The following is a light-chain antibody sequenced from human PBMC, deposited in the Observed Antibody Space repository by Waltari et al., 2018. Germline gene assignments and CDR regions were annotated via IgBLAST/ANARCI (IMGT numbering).Light chain of an antibody. J-gene: IGKJ4*01. CDR2: KVS. CDR3: MQGTHWPPVT. Sequence: LGQSASISCRSSQSLVHSNGYTYLNWFHQRPGQSPRRLIYKVSNRDSGVPDRFSGSGSGTDFTLEISRVEAEDIGVYYCMQGTHWPPVTFGGGTKVEIK. V-gene: IGKV2-30*02. CDR1: QSLVHSNGYTY.